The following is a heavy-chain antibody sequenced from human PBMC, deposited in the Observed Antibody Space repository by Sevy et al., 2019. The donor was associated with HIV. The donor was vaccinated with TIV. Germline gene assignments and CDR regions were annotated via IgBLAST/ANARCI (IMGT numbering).Heavy chain of an antibody. Sequence: SETLSLTCTLSGGSVSSSSYFWSWIRQPPGKGLESIGYIYYSGSTNYNPSLKSRVTISVDTSKNQCSLKLSSVTAADTAVYYCARVGGLTDYGMDVWGQGTTVTVSS. CDR3: ARVGGLTDYGMDV. J-gene: IGHJ6*02. D-gene: IGHD1-26*01. CDR1: GGSVSSSSYF. CDR2: IYYSGST. V-gene: IGHV4-61*01.